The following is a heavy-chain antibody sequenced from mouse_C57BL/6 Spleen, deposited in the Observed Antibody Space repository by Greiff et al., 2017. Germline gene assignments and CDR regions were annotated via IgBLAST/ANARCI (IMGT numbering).Heavy chain of an antibody. CDR3: ARDLRQGDAMDY. D-gene: IGHD3-2*01. J-gene: IGHJ4*01. CDR2: IYPGSGNT. CDR1: GYTFTDYY. V-gene: IGHV1-76*01. Sequence: VQLVESGAELVRPGASVKLSCKASGYTFTDYYINWVKQRPGQGLEWIARIYPGSGNTYYNEKFKGKATLTAEKSSSTAYMQLSSLTSEDSAVYFCARDLRQGDAMDYWGQGTSVTVSS.